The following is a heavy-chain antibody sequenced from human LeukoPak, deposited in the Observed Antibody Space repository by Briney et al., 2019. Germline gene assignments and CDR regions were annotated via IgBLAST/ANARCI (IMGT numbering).Heavy chain of an antibody. J-gene: IGHJ4*02. CDR3: ARGGSSGLIDY. V-gene: IGHV1-69*04. D-gene: IGHD3-22*01. CDR2: IIPILGIA. Sequence: GSSVKVSYKASGGTFSSYAISWVRQAPGQGLEWMGRIIPILGIANYAQKFQGRVTITADKSTSTAYMELSSLRSEDTAVYYCARGGSSGLIDYWGQGTLVTVSS. CDR1: GGTFSSYA.